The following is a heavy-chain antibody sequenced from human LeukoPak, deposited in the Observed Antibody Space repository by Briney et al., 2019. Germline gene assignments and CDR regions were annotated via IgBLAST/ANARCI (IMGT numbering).Heavy chain of an antibody. CDR3: ARRGRGTTVTYYFDF. CDR1: GYSFTSYW. J-gene: IGHJ4*02. V-gene: IGHV5-51*01. CDR2: IYPGDSDT. D-gene: IGHD4-17*01. Sequence: GESLKISCKGSGYSFTSYWIGWVRQMPGKGLGWMGIIYPGDSDTRYSPSFQGQVTISADKSISTAYLQWSSLKASDTAMYYCARRGRGTTVTYYFDFWGQGTLVTVSS.